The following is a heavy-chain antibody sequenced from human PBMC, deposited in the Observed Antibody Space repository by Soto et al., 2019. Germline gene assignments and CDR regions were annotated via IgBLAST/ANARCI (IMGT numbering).Heavy chain of an antibody. V-gene: IGHV1-69*02. CDR3: ATPLCQWDYYYYGMDV. Sequence: QVQLVQSGAEVKKPGSSVKVSCKASGGSFSSYTISWVRQAPGQGLEWMGRIIPILGIANYAQKVQGRVTITADKSTRTAYMELSSLRSEDTAVYYCATPLCQWDYYYYGMDVWGQGTTVTVSS. CDR1: GGSFSSYT. D-gene: IGHD2-8*01. J-gene: IGHJ6*02. CDR2: IIPILGIA.